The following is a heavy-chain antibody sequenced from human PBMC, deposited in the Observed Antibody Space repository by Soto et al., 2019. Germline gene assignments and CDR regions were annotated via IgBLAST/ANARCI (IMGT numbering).Heavy chain of an antibody. CDR2: IIPIFGTA. V-gene: IGHV1-69*01. Sequence: QVQLVQSGAEVKTPGSSVKVSCKASGGTFSSYAISWLRQAPGQGLEWMGGIIPIFGTANYAQKFQGRVTITADESTSTAYMELSILRSEDTAVYYCASGYDFWSCYYTGILDYWGQGTLVTVSS. CDR1: GGTFSSYA. J-gene: IGHJ4*02. D-gene: IGHD3-3*01. CDR3: ASGYDFWSCYYTGILDY.